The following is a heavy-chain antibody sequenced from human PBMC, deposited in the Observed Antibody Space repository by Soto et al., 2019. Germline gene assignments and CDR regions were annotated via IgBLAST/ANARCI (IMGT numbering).Heavy chain of an antibody. Sequence: ASVKVSCKASGYTFTGYFMHWVRQAPGQGLEWMGWFNPNSGDTDYAQKFQGRVTMTRDTSITTAYMELTRLGSDDTAVYYCVRALFNRPGIANAIDYWGQGTLVTVSS. D-gene: IGHD6-13*01. V-gene: IGHV1-2*02. CDR2: FNPNSGDT. J-gene: IGHJ4*02. CDR3: VRALFNRPGIANAIDY. CDR1: GYTFTGYF.